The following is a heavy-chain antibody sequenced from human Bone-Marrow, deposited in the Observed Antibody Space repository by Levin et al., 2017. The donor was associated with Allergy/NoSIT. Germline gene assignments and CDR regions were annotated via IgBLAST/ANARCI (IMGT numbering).Heavy chain of an antibody. CDR3: AREYSNFYRALDS. CDR2: ITADSTYV. CDR1: AFTFSTYT. D-gene: IGHD4-11*01. Sequence: GGSLRLSCTASAFTFSTYTINWVRQAPGKGLEWVSSITADSTYVFYADSVRGRFTISRDNAKSSLFLQMNSLRAEDTAVYYCAREYSNFYRALDSWGQGTLVTVSS. V-gene: IGHV3-21*01. J-gene: IGHJ4*02.